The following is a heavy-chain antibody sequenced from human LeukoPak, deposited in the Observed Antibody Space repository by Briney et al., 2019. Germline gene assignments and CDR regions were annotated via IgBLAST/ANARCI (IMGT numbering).Heavy chain of an antibody. CDR3: ARRTIFRPARAFDI. CDR2: IYYSGST. Sequence: SETLSLTYTVSGGSISSSSYYWGWIRQPPGKGLEWIGSIYYSGSTYYNPSLKSRVTISVDTSKNQFSLKLSSVTAADTAVYYCARRTIFRPARAFDIWGQGTMVTVSS. J-gene: IGHJ3*02. CDR1: GGSISSSSYY. V-gene: IGHV4-39*01. D-gene: IGHD3-9*01.